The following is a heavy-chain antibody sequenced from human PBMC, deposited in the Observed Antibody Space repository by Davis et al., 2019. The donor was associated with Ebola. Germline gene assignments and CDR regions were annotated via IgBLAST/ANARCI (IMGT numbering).Heavy chain of an antibody. CDR2: ISSSGSTI. J-gene: IGHJ4*02. V-gene: IGHV3-11*01. D-gene: IGHD1-26*01. CDR3: ASLSGTSGLDY. CDR1: GFTFSDYY. Sequence: GESLKISCAASGFTFSDYYMSWIRQAPGKGLEWVSYISSSGSTIYYADSVKGRFTISRDNAKNSLYLQMNSLRAEDTAVYYCASLSGTSGLDYWGQGTLVTVSS.